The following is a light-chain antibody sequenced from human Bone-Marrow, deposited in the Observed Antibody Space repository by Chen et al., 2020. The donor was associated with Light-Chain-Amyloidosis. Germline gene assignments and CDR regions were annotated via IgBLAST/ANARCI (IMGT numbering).Light chain of an antibody. CDR1: HSISSNY. V-gene: IGKV3-20*01. CDR3: QQYGTSPLT. CDR2: GSS. Sequence: EIVLTQSPGSLSLSPGEGSNLSCSASHSISSNYLTWYQQKFGQAPRLLIYGSSSRATGIPDRFTGSGSGTDFTLTINRLEPEDFAMYYCQQYGTSPLTFGGGTKVEIK. J-gene: IGKJ4*01.